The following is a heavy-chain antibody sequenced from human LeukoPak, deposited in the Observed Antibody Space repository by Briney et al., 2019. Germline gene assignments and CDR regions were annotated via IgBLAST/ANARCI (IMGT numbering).Heavy chain of an antibody. CDR3: TRGTVTTYYFDS. D-gene: IGHD4-4*01. J-gene: IGHJ4*02. CDR1: GVSVTTYY. CDR2: IHYSGTT. V-gene: IGHV4-59*08. Sequence: SETLSLTCTVSGVSVTTYYWSWIRQPPGKGLEWIGYIHYSGTTNYNPSLKSQVTMSVDTSKDQFSLKLSSVTAADTAVYYCTRGTVTTYYFDSWGQGTLVTVSS.